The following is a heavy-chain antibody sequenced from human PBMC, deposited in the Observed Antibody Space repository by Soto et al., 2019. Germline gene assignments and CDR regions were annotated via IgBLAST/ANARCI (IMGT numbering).Heavy chain of an antibody. D-gene: IGHD3-3*01. CDR3: ARTYDFWSGYQGWFDP. CDR1: GGSISSSSYY. CDR2: IYYSGST. J-gene: IGHJ5*02. V-gene: IGHV4-39*01. Sequence: QLQLQESGPGLVKPSETLSLTCTVSGGSISSSSYYWGWIRQPPGKGLEWIGSIYYSGSTYYNPSLKSRVTISVDTSKNQFSLKLSSVTAADTAVYYCARTYDFWSGYQGWFDPWGQGTLVTVSS.